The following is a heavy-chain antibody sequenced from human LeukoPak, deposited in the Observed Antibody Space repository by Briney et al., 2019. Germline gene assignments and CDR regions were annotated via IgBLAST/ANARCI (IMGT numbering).Heavy chain of an antibody. D-gene: IGHD3-10*01. Sequence: GESLRLSCAASGFSFGSYGLSWVRQAPGKGPQWVSYISGNGGTTHYADSVEGRFTISRDNAKNSLYLQMNSLRAEDTAVYYCARDWSGDLLDYWGQGTLVAVSS. J-gene: IGHJ4*02. CDR1: GFSFGSYG. CDR2: ISGNGGTT. CDR3: ARDWSGDLLDY. V-gene: IGHV3-48*04.